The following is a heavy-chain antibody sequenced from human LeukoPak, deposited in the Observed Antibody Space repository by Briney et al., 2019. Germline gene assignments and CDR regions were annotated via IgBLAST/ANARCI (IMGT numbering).Heavy chain of an antibody. Sequence: RSGRSLRLSCAASGFTFSSYAMHWVRQAPGKGLEWVAVISYDGSNKYYADSVKGRFTISRDNSKNTLYLQMNSLRAEDTAVYYCARNINWFDPWGQGTLVTVSS. CDR1: GFTFSSYA. V-gene: IGHV3-30-3*01. CDR2: ISYDGSNK. J-gene: IGHJ5*02. CDR3: ARNINWFDP.